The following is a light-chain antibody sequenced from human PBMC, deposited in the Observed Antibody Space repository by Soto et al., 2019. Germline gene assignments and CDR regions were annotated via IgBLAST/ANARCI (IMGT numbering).Light chain of an antibody. Sequence: QSALTQPASVSGSPGQSITISCTGTSSDVGNYNLVSWFQQHPDKAPKLMIYEGHKRPSGVSNRFSGFKSDNTASLTISGLQAEDEADYYCCSYAGGSTYVFGTGTKLTVL. CDR2: EGH. CDR1: SSDVGNYNL. CDR3: CSYAGGSTYV. J-gene: IGLJ1*01. V-gene: IGLV2-23*01.